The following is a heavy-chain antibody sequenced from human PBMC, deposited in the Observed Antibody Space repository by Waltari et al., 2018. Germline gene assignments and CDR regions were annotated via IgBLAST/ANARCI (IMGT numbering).Heavy chain of an antibody. V-gene: IGHV4-59*02. CDR2: IYNSGGT. Sequence: QVQLQESGPGLVKPSEALSLTCTVSGASVSNHYWSWIRQPPGKGLEWLGYIYNSGGTNYHPALKVRLTISVDTAKNQFSLRLTSVTAADRSVYYCARTDTYATESRDYWGQGTLVTVSS. CDR1: GASVSNHY. J-gene: IGHJ4*02. CDR3: ARTDTYATESRDY. D-gene: IGHD2-2*01.